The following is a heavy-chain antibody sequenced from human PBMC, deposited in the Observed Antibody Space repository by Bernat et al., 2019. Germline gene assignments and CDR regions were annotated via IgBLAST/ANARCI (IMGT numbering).Heavy chain of an antibody. J-gene: IGHJ6*02. CDR2: IYGSDT. Sequence: EVQLVESGGGLVQPGGSLRLSCAASGFTVSSNYMSWVRQAPGKGLEWVSLIYGSDTYYTDSVKGRFTITRDDSKNTQYLQMNSRRSKDKAMYYCAGDQNVWGQGTTVTVSS. V-gene: IGHV3-66*01. CDR3: AGDQNV. CDR1: GFTVSSNY.